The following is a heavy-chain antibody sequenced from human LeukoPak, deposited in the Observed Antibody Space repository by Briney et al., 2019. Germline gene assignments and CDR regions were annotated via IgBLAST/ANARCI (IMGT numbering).Heavy chain of an antibody. Sequence: ASVKVSCKASGYTFTSYGISWVRQAPGQGLEWMGWISAYNGNTNYAQKLQGRVTMTTDTSTSTAYMELRSLRSDDTAVYYCARGMPPVAEDYYYYYYMDVWGKGTTVTISS. CDR3: ARGMPPVAEDYYYYYYMDV. J-gene: IGHJ6*03. CDR1: GYTFTSYG. V-gene: IGHV1-18*01. CDR2: ISAYNGNT. D-gene: IGHD6-19*01.